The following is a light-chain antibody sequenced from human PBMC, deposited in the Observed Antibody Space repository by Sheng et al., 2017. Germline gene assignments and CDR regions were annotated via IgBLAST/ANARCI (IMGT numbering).Light chain of an antibody. Sequence: ETVMTQSPATLSVSPGERATLSCRASQSVSNNLAWYQQKPGQAPRLLIYGASSRATGIPDRFSGSGSGTDFTLTISSLEPEDFAVYYCQQYNNWPPTWTFGQGTKVEIK. V-gene: IGKV3D-15*01. CDR2: GAS. CDR3: QQYNNWPPTWT. J-gene: IGKJ1*01. CDR1: QSVSNN.